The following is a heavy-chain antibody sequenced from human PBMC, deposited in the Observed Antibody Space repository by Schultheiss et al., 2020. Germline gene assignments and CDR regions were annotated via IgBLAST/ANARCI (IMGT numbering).Heavy chain of an antibody. CDR3: ASAHDYGDYFFDY. CDR2: IYPGDSDT. J-gene: IGHJ4*02. Sequence: GESLKISCKGSGYSFTNYWIGWVRQMPGKGLEWMGIIYPGDSDTRYSPSFQGQVTISADKSISTAYLQWSSLKASDTAMYYCASAHDYGDYFFDYWGQGTLVTVSS. CDR1: GYSFTNYW. V-gene: IGHV5-51*01. D-gene: IGHD4-17*01.